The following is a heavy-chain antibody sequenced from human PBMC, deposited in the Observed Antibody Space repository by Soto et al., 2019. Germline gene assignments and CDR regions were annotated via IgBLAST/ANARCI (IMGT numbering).Heavy chain of an antibody. CDR2: IYYSGST. Sequence: SETLSLTCTVSGGSISSGGYYWSWIRQHPGKGLEWIGYIYYSGSTYYNPSLKSRVTIPVDTSKNQFSLKLSSVTAADTAVYYCARVGVDARSYYYYGMEVWGKGTTVTV. V-gene: IGHV4-31*03. J-gene: IGHJ6*04. D-gene: IGHD2-15*01. CDR1: GGSISSGGYY. CDR3: ARVGVDARSYYYYGMEV.